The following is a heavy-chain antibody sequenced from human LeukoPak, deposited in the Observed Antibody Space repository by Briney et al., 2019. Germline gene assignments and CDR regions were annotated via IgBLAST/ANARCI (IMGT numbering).Heavy chain of an antibody. CDR3: ARDGDIVVVPAAIGYYGMDV. J-gene: IGHJ6*02. D-gene: IGHD2-2*01. CDR2: IKQDGSEK. CDR1: GFTFSSYW. Sequence: PGGSLRLSCAASGFTFSSYWMSWVRQAPGEGLEWVANIKQDGSEKYYVDSVKGRFTISRDNAKNSLYLQMNSLRAEDTAVYYCARDGDIVVVPAAIGYYGMDVWGQGTTVTVS. V-gene: IGHV3-7*01.